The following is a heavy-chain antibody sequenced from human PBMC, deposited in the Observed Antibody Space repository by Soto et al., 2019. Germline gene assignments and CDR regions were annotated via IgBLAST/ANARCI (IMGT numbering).Heavy chain of an antibody. Sequence: QVQLVQSGAEVKEPGASVKVSCKASGYTFTSHTIHWARQAPGQGLEWMGWIIVSHGRPRIAPHFQGRVTLTTDTSATTAYMELNSLTSEDTAVYVCDREPEDGVPGDFWGQGPLVVVSS. CDR1: GYTFTSHT. J-gene: IGHJ4*02. V-gene: IGHV1-3*01. D-gene: IGHD3-3*01. CDR3: DREPEDGVPGDF. CDR2: IIVSHGRP.